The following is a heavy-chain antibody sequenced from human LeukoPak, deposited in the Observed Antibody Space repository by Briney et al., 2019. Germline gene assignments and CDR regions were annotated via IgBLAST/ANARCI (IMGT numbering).Heavy chain of an antibody. CDR3: VKDRGGSPFYGMDV. Sequence: GGSLRLSCAASGFTFSSYAMSWVRQAPGKGLESVSTISGSGGAGTYYADSVKGRFTISRDNSKNTLYLPMNSLRAEDTAVYYCVKDRGGSPFYGMDVWGQGTTVTVSS. V-gene: IGHV3-23*01. CDR1: GFTFSSYA. D-gene: IGHD1-26*01. CDR2: ISGSGGAGT. J-gene: IGHJ6*02.